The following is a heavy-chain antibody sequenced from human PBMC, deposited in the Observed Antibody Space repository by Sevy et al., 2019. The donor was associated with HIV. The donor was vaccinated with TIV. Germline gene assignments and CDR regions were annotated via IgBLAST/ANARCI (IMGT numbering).Heavy chain of an antibody. V-gene: IGHV1-2*02. CDR2: INPNSGGT. Sequence: ASVKVSCKASGYTFTGYYMHWVRQAPGQGLEWMGWINPNSGGTNYAQKFQGRVTMTRDTSISTAYMELSRLRSDDTAVYYCARDYHIAAAGTASWFDPWGQGTLVTVSS. CDR1: GYTFTGYY. J-gene: IGHJ5*02. D-gene: IGHD6-13*01. CDR3: ARDYHIAAAGTASWFDP.